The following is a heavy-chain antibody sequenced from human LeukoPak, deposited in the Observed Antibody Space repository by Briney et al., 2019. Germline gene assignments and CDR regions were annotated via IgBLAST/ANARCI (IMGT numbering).Heavy chain of an antibody. Sequence: ASVKVSCKASGYTFTGYYIRWVRQAPGQGLEWMAWINPNTGGTNYAQKFQGRVAMTRDTSISTAYMELSRLRSDDTAVYYCALVYYDVLTGNYYYYYGMDVWGQGTTVTVSS. V-gene: IGHV1-2*02. CDR3: ALVYYDVLTGNYYYYYGMDV. D-gene: IGHD3-9*01. J-gene: IGHJ6*02. CDR1: GYTFTGYY. CDR2: INPNTGGT.